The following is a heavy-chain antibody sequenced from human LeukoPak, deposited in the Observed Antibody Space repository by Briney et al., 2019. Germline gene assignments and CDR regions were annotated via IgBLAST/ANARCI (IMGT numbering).Heavy chain of an antibody. CDR2: MNHNSGNT. J-gene: IGHJ4*02. Sequence: ASVTVSCMASGYTFRGYDINWVRQATGQGLEWMGWMNHNSGNTGFAQKFQGRVNMTRSNSISTAYMDLRSLRSEDTAVYFCALALYYYNSSGYYPFDYWGQGTVVTVSS. D-gene: IGHD3-22*01. CDR1: GYTFRGYD. V-gene: IGHV1-8*01. CDR3: ALALYYYNSSGYYPFDY.